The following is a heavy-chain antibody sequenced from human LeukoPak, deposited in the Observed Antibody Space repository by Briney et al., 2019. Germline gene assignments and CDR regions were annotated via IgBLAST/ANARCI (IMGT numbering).Heavy chain of an antibody. Sequence: PSETLSLTCSVSGGSISSYYWSWIRQPPGKDLEWIGYIYYSGNTNYNPSLKSRVTISVDTSRNQFSLKLSSVTAADTAVYYCARHPEYYDILTGFRYYFDFWGQGTLSPSPQ. CDR3: ARHPEYYDILTGFRYYFDF. J-gene: IGHJ4*02. CDR1: GGSISSYY. D-gene: IGHD3-9*01. V-gene: IGHV4-59*01. CDR2: IYYSGNT.